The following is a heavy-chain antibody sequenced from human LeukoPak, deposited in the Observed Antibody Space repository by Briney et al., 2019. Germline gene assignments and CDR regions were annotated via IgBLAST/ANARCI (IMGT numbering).Heavy chain of an antibody. CDR3: ARVSNYYDSSGYYYY. Sequence: GASVKVSCKASGYTFTGYYMHCVRQAPGQGLEWMGWINPNSGGTNYAQKFQGRVTMTRDTSISTAYMELSRLRSDDTAVYYCARVSNYYDSSGYYYYWGQGTLVTVSS. CDR2: INPNSGGT. V-gene: IGHV1-2*02. J-gene: IGHJ4*02. D-gene: IGHD3-22*01. CDR1: GYTFTGYY.